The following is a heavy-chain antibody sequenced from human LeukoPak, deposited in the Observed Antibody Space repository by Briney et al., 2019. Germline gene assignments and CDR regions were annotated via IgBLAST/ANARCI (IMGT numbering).Heavy chain of an antibody. V-gene: IGHV1-69*13. CDR2: IIPIFGTA. Sequence: GASVKVSCKASGGTFSSYAISWVRQAPGQGLEWMGGIIPIFGTANYAQKLQGRVTITADESTSTAYMELSSLRSEDTAVYYCARAISSGWSGDLRYWGRGTLVTVSS. D-gene: IGHD6-19*01. J-gene: IGHJ4*02. CDR1: GGTFSSYA. CDR3: ARAISSGWSGDLRY.